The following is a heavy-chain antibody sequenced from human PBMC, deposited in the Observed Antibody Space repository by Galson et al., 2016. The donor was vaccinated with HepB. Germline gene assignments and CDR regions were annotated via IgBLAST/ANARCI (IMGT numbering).Heavy chain of an antibody. J-gene: IGHJ5*02. V-gene: IGHV3-74*01. CDR2: INSDGTIS. Sequence: SLRLSCAVSGFAFGSHWMHWVRQVPGKGLVWVSRINSDGTISNYADSVKGRFTISRDNAKNTLYLQMNSLRVEDTAVYYCGRDHSVVLTTAYNWFDPWGQGTLVTVSS. CDR3: GRDHSVVLTTAYNWFDP. D-gene: IGHD4-23*01. CDR1: GFAFGSHW.